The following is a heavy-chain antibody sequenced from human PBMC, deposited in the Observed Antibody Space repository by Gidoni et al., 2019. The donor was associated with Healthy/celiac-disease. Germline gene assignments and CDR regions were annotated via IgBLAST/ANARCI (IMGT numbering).Heavy chain of an antibody. CDR1: GFTFSSYA. Sequence: EVQLLESGGGLVQPGGSLRLSCAASGFTFSSYAMSWVRQAPGKGLEWVSAISGSGGSTYYADSVKGRFTISRDNSKNTLYLQMNSLRAEDTAVYYCAKDGSKSKGYCSSTSCYPYWGQGTLVTVSS. D-gene: IGHD2-2*01. CDR3: AKDGSKSKGYCSSTSCYPY. J-gene: IGHJ4*02. CDR2: ISGSGGST. V-gene: IGHV3-23*01.